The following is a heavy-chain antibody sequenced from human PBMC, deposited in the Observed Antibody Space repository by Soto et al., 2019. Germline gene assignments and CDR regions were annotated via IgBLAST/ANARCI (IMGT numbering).Heavy chain of an antibody. CDR3: ARCGRYLGWFPWFDP. CDR2: MNPNNGET. Sequence: QVGLVQSGAEVKKPGASVKVSCKASGYTFASYNINWVRQVPGQGLEWMGWMNPNNGETGFAQKFLGRVTMTRNTSIRTVSLELNSLRSEDTAVYYCARCGRYLGWFPWFDPWGQGALVSVAS. CDR1: GYTFASYN. J-gene: IGHJ5*02. D-gene: IGHD3-3*01. V-gene: IGHV1-8*01.